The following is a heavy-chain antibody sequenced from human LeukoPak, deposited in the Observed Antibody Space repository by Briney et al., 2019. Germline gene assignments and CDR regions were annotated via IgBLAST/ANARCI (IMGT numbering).Heavy chain of an antibody. D-gene: IGHD3-22*01. CDR2: IDTNTGNP. Sequence: ASVKVSCKASGYTFTSYYMHWVRQAPGQGLEWMGWIDTNTGNPTYAQGFTGRFGFSLDTSVSTAYLQISSLKAEDTAVYYCARKPYDSRGYYLHEYWGQGTLVTVSS. V-gene: IGHV7-4-1*02. CDR1: GYTFTSYY. J-gene: IGHJ4*02. CDR3: ARKPYDSRGYYLHEY.